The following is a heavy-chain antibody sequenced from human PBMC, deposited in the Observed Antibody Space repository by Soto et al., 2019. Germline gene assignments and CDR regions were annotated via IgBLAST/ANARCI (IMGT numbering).Heavy chain of an antibody. Sequence: GASVKVSCKASGGSFSNYGIRWVGKAPGQGVGGVGGIIPVFRTPHYAQKFQDRVTITADESTSTVHMEVSSLTSEDTAVYYCARGDATKIIVTTYYGLDVWGQGTTVTVSS. CDR3: ARGDATKIIVTTYYGLDV. J-gene: IGHJ6*02. V-gene: IGHV1-69*13. CDR2: IIPVFRTP. CDR1: GGSFSNYG. D-gene: IGHD3-22*01.